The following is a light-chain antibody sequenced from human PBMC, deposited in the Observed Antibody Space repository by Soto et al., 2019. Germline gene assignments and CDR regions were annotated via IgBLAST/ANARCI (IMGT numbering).Light chain of an antibody. J-gene: IGKJ2*01. CDR2: LGS. Sequence: EIVMTQSPLSLPVTPGEPASISCRSSQSLLHSNGYTYLDWYLQKPGQSPQVLIHLGSYRASGVYDTXSGSASGADFTLKISRVEAEDVGVYYCMQALQTPFTFGQGTKLEIQ. CDR3: MQALQTPFT. V-gene: IGKV2-28*01. CDR1: QSLLHSNGYTY.